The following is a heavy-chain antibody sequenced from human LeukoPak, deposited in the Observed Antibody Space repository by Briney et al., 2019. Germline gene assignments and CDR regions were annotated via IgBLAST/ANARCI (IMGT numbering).Heavy chain of an antibody. CDR2: IRVRSNYI. Sequence: GGSLRLSCLASGYTFSSYSINWVRQAPGKGLEWVSSIRVRSNYIYYADSVRGRFRISRDDARDSLYLQMNSLRDEDTAVYYCVRLRRNSDTSGFYYYYDFWGQGTLVTVSS. V-gene: IGHV3-21*01. CDR3: VRLRRNSDTSGFYYYYDF. D-gene: IGHD3-22*01. J-gene: IGHJ4*02. CDR1: GYTFSSYS.